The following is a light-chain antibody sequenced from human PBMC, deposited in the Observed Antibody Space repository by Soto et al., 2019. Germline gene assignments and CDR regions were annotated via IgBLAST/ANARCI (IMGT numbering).Light chain of an antibody. CDR1: SSDVGGYNY. CDR2: EVS. CDR3: SSYTASSTLEV. J-gene: IGLJ1*01. V-gene: IGLV2-14*01. Sequence: QSALTQPASVSGSPGQSITISCTGTSSDVGGYNYVSWYQQHPGKAPKLIIYEVSDRPSGVSSRFSGSKSGNTASLTISRLQTEDEADHYCSSYTASSTLEVFGTGTKVTVL.